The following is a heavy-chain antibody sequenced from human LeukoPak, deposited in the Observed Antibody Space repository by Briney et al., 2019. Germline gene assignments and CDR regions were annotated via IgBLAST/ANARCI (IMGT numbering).Heavy chain of an antibody. CDR2: IGTAGDT. CDR3: ARGAYSSSWYPYYYYGMDV. V-gene: IGHV3-13*01. CDR1: GFTFSSYD. Sequence: GGSLRLSCAASGFTFSSYDMHWVRQATGKGLEWVSAIGTAGDTYYPGSAKGRFTISRENAKNSLYLQMNSLRAGDTAVYYCARGAYSSSWYPYYYYGMDVWGQGTTVTVSS. D-gene: IGHD6-13*01. J-gene: IGHJ6*02.